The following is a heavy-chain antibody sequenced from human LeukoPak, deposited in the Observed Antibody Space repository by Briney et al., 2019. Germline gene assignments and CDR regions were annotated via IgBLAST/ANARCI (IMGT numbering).Heavy chain of an antibody. V-gene: IGHV4-34*01. D-gene: IGHD3-22*01. Sequence: PSETLSLTCAVYGGSFTGCYWSWIRQPPGQGLEWIGEINHSGSTNYNPSLKSRVTISVDTSKNQFSLKLSSVTAADTAVYYCARHYDNDGYYYPHFDYWGQGTLVTVS. CDR1: GGSFTGCY. J-gene: IGHJ4*02. CDR3: ARHYDNDGYYYPHFDY. CDR2: INHSGST.